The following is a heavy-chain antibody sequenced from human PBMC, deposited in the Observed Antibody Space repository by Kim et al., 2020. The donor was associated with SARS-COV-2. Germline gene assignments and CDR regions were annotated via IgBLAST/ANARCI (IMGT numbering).Heavy chain of an antibody. CDR2: INHSGST. V-gene: IGHV4-34*01. Sequence: SETLSLTCAVYGGSFSGYYWSWIRQPPGKGLEWIGEINHSGSTNYNPSLKSRVTISVDTSKNQFSLKLSSVTAADTAVYYCARGGPNDYVWGSYRYSRRTFDYWGQGTLVTVSS. CDR1: GGSFSGYY. D-gene: IGHD3-16*02. J-gene: IGHJ4*02. CDR3: ARGGPNDYVWGSYRYSRRTFDY.